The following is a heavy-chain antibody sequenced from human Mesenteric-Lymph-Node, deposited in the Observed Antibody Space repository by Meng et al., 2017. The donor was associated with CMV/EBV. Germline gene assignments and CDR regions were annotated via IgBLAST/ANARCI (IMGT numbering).Heavy chain of an antibody. J-gene: IGHJ4*02. CDR1: GFTFSRYS. CDR3: AKDPHDFWSGYFPGF. V-gene: IGHV3-30*02. CDR2: IRYDGSNK. Sequence: GESLKISCAASGFTFSRYSMNWVRQAPGKGLEWVAYIRYDGSNKYYADSMKGRFTISRDNSKNTLYLQMDSLRTEDTAVYYCAKDPHDFWSGYFPGFWGQGTLVTVSS. D-gene: IGHD3-3*01.